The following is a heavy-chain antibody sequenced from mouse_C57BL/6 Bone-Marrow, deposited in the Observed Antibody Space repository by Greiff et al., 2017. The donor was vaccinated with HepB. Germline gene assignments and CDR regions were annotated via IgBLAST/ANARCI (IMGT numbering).Heavy chain of an antibody. CDR2: ISYDGSN. V-gene: IGHV3-6*01. CDR1: GYSITSGYY. Sequence: VQLKESGPGLVKPSQSLSLTCSVTGYSITSGYYWNWIRQFPGNKLEWMGYISYDGSNNYNPSLKNRISITRDPSKNQFFLKLNSVTTEDTATYYCARDYDGGFDYWGQGTTLTVSS. J-gene: IGHJ2*01. CDR3: ARDYDGGFDY. D-gene: IGHD2-12*01.